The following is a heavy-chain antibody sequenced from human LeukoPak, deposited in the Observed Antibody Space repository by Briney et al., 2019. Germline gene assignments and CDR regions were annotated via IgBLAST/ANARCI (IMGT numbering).Heavy chain of an antibody. CDR2: VFSSGST. CDR1: GGSMSSYY. Sequence: ETLSLTCTVSGGSMSSYYWSWIRQPPGKGLEWIGYVFSSGSTNYNPSLKSRVTISVDTSKNQFSLKLSSVTAADTAVYYCARDSGYYDSSGSYDYWGQGTLVTVSS. J-gene: IGHJ4*02. CDR3: ARDSGYYDSSGSYDY. V-gene: IGHV4-59*01. D-gene: IGHD3-22*01.